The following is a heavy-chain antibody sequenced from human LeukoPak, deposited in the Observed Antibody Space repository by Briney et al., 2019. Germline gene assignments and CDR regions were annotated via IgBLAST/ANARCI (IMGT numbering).Heavy chain of an antibody. CDR3: ARDYEGGTRRDLFDP. Sequence: GASVKVSCKASGYTFTHYGISWVRQAPGQGLEWMGWIGTYDGDTNFAQRVEGRVNLTIDTSTNTAYMELRSLRSDDTAMYYCARDYEGGTRRDLFDPWGQGTLVTVSS. CDR1: GYTFTHYG. J-gene: IGHJ5*02. V-gene: IGHV1-18*01. D-gene: IGHD2-2*01. CDR2: IGTYDGDT.